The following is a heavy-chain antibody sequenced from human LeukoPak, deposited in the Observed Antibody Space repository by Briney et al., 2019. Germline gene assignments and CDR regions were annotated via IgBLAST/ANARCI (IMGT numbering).Heavy chain of an antibody. CDR3: ARGIAVAGTSDAFDI. J-gene: IGHJ3*02. D-gene: IGHD6-19*01. CDR1: GYTFTGYY. V-gene: IGHV1-2*02. Sequence: ASVKVSCKASGYTFTGYYIHWVRQAPGQGLEWMGWINPNSGGTNYAQKFQGRVTMTRDTSISTAYMELSRLGSDDTAVYYCARGIAVAGTSDAFDIWGQGTMVTVSS. CDR2: INPNSGGT.